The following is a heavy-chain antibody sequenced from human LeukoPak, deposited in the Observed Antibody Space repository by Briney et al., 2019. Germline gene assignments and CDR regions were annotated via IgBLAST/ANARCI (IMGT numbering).Heavy chain of an antibody. CDR2: IYYSGST. Sequence: SETLSLTCTVSGGSISSHYWSWIRQPPGKGLEWIGYIYYSGSTNYNPSLKSRVTISVDTSKNQFSLKLSFVTAADTAVYYCASIDYDAYYMDVWGKGTTVTVSS. J-gene: IGHJ6*03. CDR1: GGSISSHY. D-gene: IGHD3-3*01. CDR3: ASIDYDAYYMDV. V-gene: IGHV4-59*11.